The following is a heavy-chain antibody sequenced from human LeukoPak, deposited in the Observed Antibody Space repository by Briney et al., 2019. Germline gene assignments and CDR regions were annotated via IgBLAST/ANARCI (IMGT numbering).Heavy chain of an antibody. Sequence: ASVKVSCKASGYTFTSYGISWVRQAPGQGLEWMGWISAYNGNTNYAQKLQGRVTMTTDTSTSTAYMALGSLRSDDTAVYYCARDRGYYGSGSFLFDYWGQGTLVTVSS. CDR3: ARDRGYYGSGSFLFDY. J-gene: IGHJ4*02. CDR1: GYTFTSYG. V-gene: IGHV1-18*01. CDR2: ISAYNGNT. D-gene: IGHD3-10*01.